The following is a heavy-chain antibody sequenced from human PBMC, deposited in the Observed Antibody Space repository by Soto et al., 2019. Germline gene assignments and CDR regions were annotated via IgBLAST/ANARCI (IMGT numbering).Heavy chain of an antibody. CDR3: VKGYWKGGV. D-gene: IGHD1-1*01. J-gene: IGHJ6*02. CDR2: ISGSGGSI. V-gene: IGHV3-23*01. Sequence: EVQLLESGGGLVQPGGSLRLSCAASGFTFSTYAMNWVRQAPGNGLEWVSAISGSGGSIHYADSVKGRFTISRDNSKNTVYLQMNSLKEGDTAVYHCVKGYWKGGVWGQGTTVTVSS. CDR1: GFTFSTYA.